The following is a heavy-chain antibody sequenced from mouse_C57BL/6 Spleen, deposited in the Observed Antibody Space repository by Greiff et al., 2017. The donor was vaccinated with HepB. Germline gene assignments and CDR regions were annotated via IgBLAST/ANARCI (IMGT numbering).Heavy chain of an antibody. CDR1: GYTFTSYW. J-gene: IGHJ4*01. D-gene: IGHD2-4*01. V-gene: IGHV1-64*01. CDR3: ARLYYDYDGDYAMDY. Sequence: QVQLQQPGAELVTPGASVKLSCKASGYTFTSYWMHWVKQRPGQGLEWIGMIHPNSGSTNYNEKFKSKATLTVDKSSSTAYMQLSSLTSEDSAVYYWARLYYDYDGDYAMDYWGQGTSVTVSS. CDR2: IHPNSGST.